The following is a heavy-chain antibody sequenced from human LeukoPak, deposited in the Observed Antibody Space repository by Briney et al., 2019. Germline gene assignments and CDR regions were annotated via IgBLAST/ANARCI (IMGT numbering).Heavy chain of an antibody. V-gene: IGHV3-48*01. CDR1: GFTFSSYT. CDR3: AREREDWGLAFDY. D-gene: IGHD3/OR15-3a*01. CDR2: ISSSSSSF. Sequence: PGGSLRLSCVGSGFTFSSYTMNWVRQAPGKGLEWVSYISSSSSSFYYADSVKGRFTISRDNSKNTLYLQMNNLRAEDTAVYYCAREREDWGLAFDYWGQGTLVTVSS. J-gene: IGHJ4*02.